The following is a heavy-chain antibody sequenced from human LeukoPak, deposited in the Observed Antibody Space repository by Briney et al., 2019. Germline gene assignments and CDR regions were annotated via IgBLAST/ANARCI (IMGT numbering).Heavy chain of an antibody. CDR1: GFTFSSYS. V-gene: IGHV3-48*04. D-gene: IGHD5-24*01. CDR3: AREGAEEMATIILT. CDR2: ISSSSSTI. Sequence: PGGSLRLSCAASGFTFSSYSMNWVRQAPGKGLEWVSYISSSSSTIYYADSVKGRFTISRDNAKNSLYLQMNSLRAEDTAVYYCAREGAEEMATIILTWGQGTLVTVSS. J-gene: IGHJ5*02.